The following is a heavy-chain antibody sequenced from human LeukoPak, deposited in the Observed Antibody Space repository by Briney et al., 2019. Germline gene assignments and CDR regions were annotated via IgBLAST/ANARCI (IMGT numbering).Heavy chain of an antibody. J-gene: IGHJ6*03. Sequence: GGSLRVSCAASGFTFSSYGMNWVRQAPGKGLEWISGINPSGGGTYYADFVKGRFTISRDDYKNTLYLQMNRLRAEDTAVYYCARNGATVVTAIPPYYYYMDVWGKGTPVTVS. CDR3: ARNGATVVTAIPPYYYYMDV. CDR1: GFTFSSYG. D-gene: IGHD2-21*02. CDR2: INPSGGGT. V-gene: IGHV3-23*01.